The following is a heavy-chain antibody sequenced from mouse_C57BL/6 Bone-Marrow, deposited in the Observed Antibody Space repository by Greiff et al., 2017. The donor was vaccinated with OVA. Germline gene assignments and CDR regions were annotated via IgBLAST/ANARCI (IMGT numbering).Heavy chain of an antibody. CDR3: ARDITTVVAEDY. J-gene: IGHJ2*01. D-gene: IGHD1-1*01. Sequence: QVQLKQSGAELARPGASVKLSCKASGYTFTSYGISWVKQRTGQGLEWIGEIYPRSGNTYYNEKFKGKATLTADKSSSTAYMELRSLTSEDSAVYFCARDITTVVAEDYWGQGTTLTVSS. CDR1: GYTFTSYG. V-gene: IGHV1-81*01. CDR2: IYPRSGNT.